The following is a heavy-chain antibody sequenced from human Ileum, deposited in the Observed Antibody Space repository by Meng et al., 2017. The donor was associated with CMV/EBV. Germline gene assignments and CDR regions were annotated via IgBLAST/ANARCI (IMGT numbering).Heavy chain of an antibody. J-gene: IGHJ4*02. CDR1: GDPLRNVGHS. Sequence: QLHESRPTLLKTADTLSLTRSCAGDPLRNVGHSWAGFRQSPGKAPGWIGSMFFSGIADYNPSLKSRVTISLHATQKQFSLRLTSVTAADSAVYFCARDMTNQWFYYWGQGTLVTVSS. CDR3: ARDMTNQWFYY. V-gene: IGHV4-39*07. CDR2: MFFSGIA. D-gene: IGHD6-19*01.